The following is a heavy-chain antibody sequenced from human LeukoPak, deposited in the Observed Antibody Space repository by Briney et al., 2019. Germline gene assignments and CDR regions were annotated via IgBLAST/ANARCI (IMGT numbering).Heavy chain of an antibody. CDR2: MNPNSGNT. V-gene: IGHV1-8*03. CDR1: GYTFTSYD. D-gene: IGHD6-13*01. Sequence: ASVKVSCKASGYTFTSYDINWVRQATGQGPEWMGWMNPNSGNTGYAQKFQGRVTITRNTSISTAYMELSSLRSEDTAVYYCARGVSSSWYPVSSYYYYYYMDVWGKGTTVTVSS. J-gene: IGHJ6*03. CDR3: ARGVSSSWYPVSSYYYYYYMDV.